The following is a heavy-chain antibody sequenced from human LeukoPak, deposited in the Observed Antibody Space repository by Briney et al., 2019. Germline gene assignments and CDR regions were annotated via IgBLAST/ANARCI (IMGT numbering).Heavy chain of an antibody. D-gene: IGHD6-19*01. CDR2: ISSRGSTI. J-gene: IGHJ3*02. CDR3: ARDLGSGWYRAFDI. CDR1: GFTFSSYE. V-gene: IGHV3-48*03. Sequence: PGGSLRLSCAASGFTFSSYEMNWVRQAPGKGLEWVSYISSRGSTIYYADSVKGRFTISRDNAKNSLYLQMNSLRAEDTAVYYCARDLGSGWYRAFDIWGQGTMVTVSS.